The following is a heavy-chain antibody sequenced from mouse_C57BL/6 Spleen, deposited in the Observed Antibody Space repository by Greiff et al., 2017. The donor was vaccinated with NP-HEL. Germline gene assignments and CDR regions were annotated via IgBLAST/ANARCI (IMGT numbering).Heavy chain of an antibody. V-gene: IGHV1-69*01. CDR3: ARQGSGPWFAY. D-gene: IGHD3-2*02. CDR2: IDPSDSYT. J-gene: IGHJ3*01. CDR1: GYTFTSYW. Sequence: VKLQQPGAELVMPGASVKLSCKASGYTFTSYWMHWVKQRPGQGLEWIGEIDPSDSYTNYNQKFKGKSTLTVDKSSSTAYMQLSSLTSEDSAVYYCARQGSGPWFAYWGQGTLVTVSA.